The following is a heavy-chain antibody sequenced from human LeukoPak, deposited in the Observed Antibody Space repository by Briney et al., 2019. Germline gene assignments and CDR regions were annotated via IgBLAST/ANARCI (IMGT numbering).Heavy chain of an antibody. CDR2: ISAYNSNT. V-gene: IGHV1-18*01. Sequence: ASVKVSCKASGYTFTSYGISWVRQAPGQGLEWMGWISAYNSNTNYAQKKLQGRVTMTTDTSTSTAYMELRSLRSDDTAVYYCARADVRYSYDSIDPWGQGTLVTVSS. J-gene: IGHJ5*02. CDR1: GYTFTSYG. CDR3: ARADVRYSYDSIDP. D-gene: IGHD5-18*01.